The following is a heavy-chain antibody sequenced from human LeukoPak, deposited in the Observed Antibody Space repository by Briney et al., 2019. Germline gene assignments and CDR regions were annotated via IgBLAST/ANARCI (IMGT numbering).Heavy chain of an antibody. D-gene: IGHD1-26*01. J-gene: IGHJ4*02. CDR3: AKEQVVSPPWVSYFDY. Sequence: GGSLRLSCAASGFTFSTYAMSWVRQTPAKGLEWVSVISGGGDITYYADSVKGRFTISRDNSENTVYLQMNSLRADDTAVYYCAKEQVVSPPWVSYFDYRGQGTLVTVSS. CDR2: ISGGGDIT. V-gene: IGHV3-23*01. CDR1: GFTFSTYA.